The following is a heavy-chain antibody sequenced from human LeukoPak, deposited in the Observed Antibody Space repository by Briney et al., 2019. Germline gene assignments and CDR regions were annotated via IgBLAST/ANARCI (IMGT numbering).Heavy chain of an antibody. CDR2: INPNSGGT. V-gene: IGHV1-2*02. D-gene: IGHD3-10*01. CDR3: ARDSYYGSGTFDY. CDR1: GYTFTGYY. J-gene: IGHJ4*02. Sequence: ASVKVSCKASGYTFTGYYMHWVRQAPGQGLEWMGWINPNSGGTNYARKFQGRVTMTRDTSISTAYMELSRLRSDDTAVYYCARDSYYGSGTFDYWGQGTLVTVSS.